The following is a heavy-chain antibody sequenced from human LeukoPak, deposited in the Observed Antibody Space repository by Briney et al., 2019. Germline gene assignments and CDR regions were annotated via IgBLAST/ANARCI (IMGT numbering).Heavy chain of an antibody. Sequence: GGSLRLSCVASGFTFSSYAMSWVRPAPGKGLEWVSGISDSGGSTYYADSVNGRFTISRANSKNTLYLQMNSLRAEDTAVYYCATFPPHTLVAAAGTWFDPWGQGTLVTVSS. J-gene: IGHJ5*02. D-gene: IGHD6-13*01. V-gene: IGHV3-23*01. CDR2: ISDSGGST. CDR3: ATFPPHTLVAAAGTWFDP. CDR1: GFTFSSYA.